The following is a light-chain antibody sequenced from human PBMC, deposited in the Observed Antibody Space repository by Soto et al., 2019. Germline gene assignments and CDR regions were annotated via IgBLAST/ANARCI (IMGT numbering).Light chain of an antibody. J-gene: IGKJ1*01. V-gene: IGKV3D-15*01. CDR1: QSINSD. Sequence: EIVMTQSPATLSVSPGETTGLPCRASQSINSDVAWYQQKVGQTPRLLIYGSSNRATGIPDRFSVSGSGTDFTLTISRLEPEDFAVYYCQQYNNWPPWTFGQGTKVDIK. CDR3: QQYNNWPPWT. CDR2: GSS.